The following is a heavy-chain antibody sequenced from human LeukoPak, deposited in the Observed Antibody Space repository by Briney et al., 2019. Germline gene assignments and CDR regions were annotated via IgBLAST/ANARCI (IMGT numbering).Heavy chain of an antibody. V-gene: IGHV3-23*01. CDR1: GFTLSSYV. CDR2: SGSGGDT. J-gene: IGHJ4*02. D-gene: IGHD1-7*01. Sequence: GGSLRLSCAASGFTLSSYVMTWVRQAPGKGLEWVSSSGSGGDTYYADSVKGRFTISRDNPKNTLYLQMNSLRAEDTAVYYCAKWNYYFDYWGQGTLVTVSS. CDR3: AKWNYYFDY.